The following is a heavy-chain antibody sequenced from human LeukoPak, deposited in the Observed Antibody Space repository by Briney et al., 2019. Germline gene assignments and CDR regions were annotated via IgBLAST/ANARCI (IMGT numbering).Heavy chain of an antibody. V-gene: IGHV3-23*01. D-gene: IGHD6-19*01. CDR1: GFTFGSYS. CDR3: ARGISTSGWLDY. Sequence: RGSMSLSCAASGFTFGSYSMSWVRQAQGKGLEWLSVISGGGSNTYSADSVKGRFTISRDNSKNTLYLQMSSLRAEDTAVYYCARGISTSGWLDYWGQGTLVTVSS. CDR2: ISGGGSNT. J-gene: IGHJ4*02.